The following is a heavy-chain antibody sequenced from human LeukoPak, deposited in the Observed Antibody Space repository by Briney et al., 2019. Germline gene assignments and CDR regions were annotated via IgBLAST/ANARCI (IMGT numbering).Heavy chain of an antibody. CDR1: GFTFSSYS. D-gene: IGHD6-13*01. V-gene: IGHV3-48*02. CDR3: ARDEIFGLGYSSSWYVY. Sequence: PGGSLRLSCAASGFTFSSYSMNWVRQAPGKGLEWVSYINSSSSTIYYADSVKGRFTISRDNAKNSLYLQMNSLRDEDTAVYYCARDEIFGLGYSSSWYVYWGQGTLVTVSS. J-gene: IGHJ4*02. CDR2: INSSSSTI.